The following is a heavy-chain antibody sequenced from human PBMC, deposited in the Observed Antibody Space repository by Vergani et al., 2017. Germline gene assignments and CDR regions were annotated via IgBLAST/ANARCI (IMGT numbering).Heavy chain of an antibody. J-gene: IGHJ4*02. D-gene: IGHD3-10*01. Sequence: QVTLTESGPALVKPTQTLTLSCTFSGFSLTTTGVSINWIRRPPGGALEWLARVDWEDDKFFSPSLGGRLAISQDTSRNRVVLTLTNVESADTGTYYCALVGSPGSSPFDFWGLGAQVTVSS. CDR2: VDWEDDK. V-gene: IGHV2-70*17. CDR1: GFSLTTTGVS. CDR3: ALVGSPGSSPFDF.